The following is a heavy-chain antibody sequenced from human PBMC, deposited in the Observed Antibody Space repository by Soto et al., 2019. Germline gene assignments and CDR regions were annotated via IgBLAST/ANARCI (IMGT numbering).Heavy chain of an antibody. CDR1: GFTFSSYD. CDR2: IGTAGDT. Sequence: PGGSLRLSCAASGFTFSSYDMQWVRQATGKGLEWVSAIGTAGDTYYPGSVKGRFTISRENAKNSLYLQMNSLRAGDTAVYYCAKDLLRPGRAYGMDVWGQGTTVTVSS. D-gene: IGHD6-25*01. V-gene: IGHV3-13*04. J-gene: IGHJ6*02. CDR3: AKDLLRPGRAYGMDV.